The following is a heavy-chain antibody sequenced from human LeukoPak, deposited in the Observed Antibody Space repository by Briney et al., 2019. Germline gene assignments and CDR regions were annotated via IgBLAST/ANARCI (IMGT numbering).Heavy chain of an antibody. V-gene: IGHV3-23*01. CDR3: AKGSSSSGYYYYYGMDV. J-gene: IGHJ6*02. CDR1: GFTFSSYA. D-gene: IGHD6-6*01. CDR2: ISGSGGST. Sequence: GASLRLSCAASGFTFSSYAMSWVRQAPGKGLEWVSAISGSGGSTYYADSVKGRLTISRDNSKNTLYLQMNSLRAEDTAVYYCAKGSSSSGYYYYYGMDVWGQGTTVTVSS.